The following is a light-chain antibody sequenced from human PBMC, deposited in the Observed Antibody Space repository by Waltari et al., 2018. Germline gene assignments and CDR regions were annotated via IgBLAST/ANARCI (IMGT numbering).Light chain of an antibody. Sequence: QSALTQPASVSGSPGQSITISCTGTSSDVGAYNYFSWYQQHPGRAPKLMIYEVSKRPSGVSNRFSGSKSGNTASLTISGLQAEDEADYYCNSYTSSSTLVFGGGTKLTVL. CDR3: NSYTSSSTLV. CDR2: EVS. CDR1: SSDVGAYNY. V-gene: IGLV2-14*01. J-gene: IGLJ2*01.